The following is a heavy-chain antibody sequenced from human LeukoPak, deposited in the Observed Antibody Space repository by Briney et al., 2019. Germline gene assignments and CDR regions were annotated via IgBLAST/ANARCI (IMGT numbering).Heavy chain of an antibody. CDR2: IIPIFGTA. CDR1: GGTFSSYA. J-gene: IGHJ4*02. D-gene: IGHD4/OR15-4a*01. V-gene: IGHV1-69*05. CDR3: ASEGPNYSLDY. Sequence: SVKVSCKASGGTFSSYAISWVRQAPGQGLEWMGRIIPIFGTANYAQKFQGRVTITTDESTSTAYMELSSLRSEDTAVYYCASEGPNYSLDYWGQGTLVTVSS.